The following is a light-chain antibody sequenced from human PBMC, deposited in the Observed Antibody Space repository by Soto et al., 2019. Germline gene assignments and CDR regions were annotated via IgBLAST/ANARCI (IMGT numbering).Light chain of an antibody. CDR3: QQYNSWPPLT. CDR1: QSVSSN. V-gene: IGKV3-15*01. Sequence: EIVKTQSPATLSVSPGERATLSCRASQSVSSNLAWYQQKPGQAPRLPIYGASTRATGIPARFSGSGSGTEFTLTISSLQSEDLAVYYCQQYNSWPPLTFGGGTKVEIK. J-gene: IGKJ4*01. CDR2: GAS.